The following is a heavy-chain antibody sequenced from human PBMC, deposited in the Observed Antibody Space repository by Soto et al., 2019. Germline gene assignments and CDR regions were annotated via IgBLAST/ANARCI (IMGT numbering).Heavy chain of an antibody. D-gene: IGHD1-1*01. CDR3: ARWEQPLFDY. CDR1: GFSVSAYT. CDR2: ISSDGNHK. Sequence: QVQLVESGGGVVQPGRSLRLSCAASGFSVSAYTVHWVRQAPGKGLEWVAVISSDGNHKYYTDSVKGRFAISRDTSTNTVFLQMRSLGPEATAVYYCARWEQPLFDYWGQRTLVTVSS. J-gene: IGHJ4*02. V-gene: IGHV3-30*09.